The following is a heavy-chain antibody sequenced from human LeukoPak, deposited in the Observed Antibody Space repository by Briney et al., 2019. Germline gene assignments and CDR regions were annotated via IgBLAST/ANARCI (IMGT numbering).Heavy chain of an antibody. V-gene: IGHV3-30*02. CDR1: GFTFSSYG. J-gene: IGHJ4*02. CDR3: AKILGSGSYFDY. Sequence: GGSLRLSCAASGFTFSSYGMSWVRQAPGKGLEWVAFIRYDGSNKYYADSVKGRFTISRDNSKNTLYLQMNSLRAEDTAVYYCAKILGSGSYFDYWGQGTLVTVSS. D-gene: IGHD3-10*01. CDR2: IRYDGSNK.